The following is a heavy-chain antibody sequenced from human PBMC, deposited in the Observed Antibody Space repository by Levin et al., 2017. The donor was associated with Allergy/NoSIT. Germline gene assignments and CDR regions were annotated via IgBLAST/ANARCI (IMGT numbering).Heavy chain of an antibody. Sequence: SETLSLTCAVYGGSFSGYYWSWIRQPPGKGLEWIGEINHSGSTNYNPSLKSRVTISVDTSKNQFSLKLSSVTAADTAVYYCARPHQDSSGWYDAFDIWGQGTMVTVSS. D-gene: IGHD6-19*01. V-gene: IGHV4-34*01. CDR1: GGSFSGYY. J-gene: IGHJ3*02. CDR2: INHSGST. CDR3: ARPHQDSSGWYDAFDI.